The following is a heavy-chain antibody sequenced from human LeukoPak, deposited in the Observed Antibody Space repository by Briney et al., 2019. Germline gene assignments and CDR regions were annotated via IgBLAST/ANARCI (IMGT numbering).Heavy chain of an antibody. D-gene: IGHD2-2*01. V-gene: IGHV1-2*06. CDR3: VTTPMPMGWT. Sequence: ASVKVSCKTSGYSFTGYYIHWVRQAPGQGLEWMGRINPNSGGPNYGQKFQGTVTMTRDTSISTAYMELNSLKSDDTAVYYCVTTPMPMGWTWGQGTRVTVSS. CDR1: GYSFTGYY. J-gene: IGHJ4*02. CDR2: INPNSGGP.